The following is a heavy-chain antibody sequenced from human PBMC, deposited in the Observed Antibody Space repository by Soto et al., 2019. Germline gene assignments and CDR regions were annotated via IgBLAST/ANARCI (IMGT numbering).Heavy chain of an antibody. J-gene: IGHJ4*02. CDR1: GFTVSSNY. V-gene: IGHV3-53*02. D-gene: IGHD2-21*01. CDR3: ARTLPTRVLLWDY. CDR2: IYSGGST. Sequence: EVQLVETGGGLIQPGGSLRLSCAASGFTVSSNYMSWVRQAPGKGLEWVSVIYSGGSTYYADSVKGRFTISRDNSKNTLYLQMNSLRAEDTAVYYCARTLPTRVLLWDYWGQGTLVTVSS.